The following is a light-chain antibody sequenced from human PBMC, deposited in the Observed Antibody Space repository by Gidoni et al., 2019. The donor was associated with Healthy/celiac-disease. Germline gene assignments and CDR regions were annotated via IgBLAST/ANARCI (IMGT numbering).Light chain of an antibody. J-gene: IGLJ1*01. CDR2: GNS. V-gene: IGLV1-40*01. CDR1: SSNIGAGYD. CDR3: QSYDSSLSGYV. Sequence: QSVLTLPPSVSGAPGQTVTISCTGSSSNIGAGYDVHWYQQLPGTAPKPRIYGNSNRPSGVPDRFSGSKSGTSASLAITGLQAEDEADYYCQSYDSSLSGYVFGTGTKITVL.